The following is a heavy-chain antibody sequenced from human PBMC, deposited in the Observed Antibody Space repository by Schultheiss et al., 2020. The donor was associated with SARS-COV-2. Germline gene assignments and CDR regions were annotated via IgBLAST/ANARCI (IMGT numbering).Heavy chain of an antibody. CDR1: GFTVSSNY. V-gene: IGHV3-15*01. Sequence: GGSLRLSCAASGFTVSSNYMSWVRQAPGKGLEWVGRIKSKTDGGTTDYAAPVKGRFTISRDDSKNTLYLQMNSLKTEDTAVYYCTTGAGTYGDYVDWFDPWGQGTLVTVSS. CDR2: IKSKTDGGTT. D-gene: IGHD4-17*01. J-gene: IGHJ5*02. CDR3: TTGAGTYGDYVDWFDP.